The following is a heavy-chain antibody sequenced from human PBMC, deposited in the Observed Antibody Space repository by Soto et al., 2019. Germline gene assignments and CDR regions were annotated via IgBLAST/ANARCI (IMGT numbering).Heavy chain of an antibody. CDR2: IYYSGST. Sequence: PSETLSLTCTVSGGSISSYYWSWIRQPPGKGLEWIGYIYYSGSTNYSTSLKTRLTISKDTSKNQVVLTMTNMDPVDTATYYCARIGYYDSVDYFDYWGQGTLVTVSS. CDR3: ARIGYYDSVDYFDY. CDR1: GGSISSYY. J-gene: IGHJ4*02. V-gene: IGHV4-59*01. D-gene: IGHD3-22*01.